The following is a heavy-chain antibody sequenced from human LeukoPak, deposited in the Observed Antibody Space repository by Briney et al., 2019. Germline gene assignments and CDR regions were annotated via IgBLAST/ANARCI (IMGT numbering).Heavy chain of an antibody. CDR1: GGTFSSYA. J-gene: IGHJ6*03. CDR3: ARVVLSFGELTGYMDV. D-gene: IGHD3-10*01. CDR2: IIPIFGTA. Sequence: GSSVKVSCKASGGTFSSYAISWVRQAPGQGLEWMGGIIPIFGTANYAQKFQGRVTITTDESTSTAYMELSSLRSEDTAVYYCARVVLSFGELTGYMDVWGKGTTVTVSS. V-gene: IGHV1-69*05.